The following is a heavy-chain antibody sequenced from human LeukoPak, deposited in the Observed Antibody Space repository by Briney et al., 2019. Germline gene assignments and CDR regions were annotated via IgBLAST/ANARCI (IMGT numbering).Heavy chain of an antibody. J-gene: IGHJ4*02. CDR3: GRDLSSGYFDY. CDR2: IRSDGSNK. D-gene: IGHD2/OR15-2a*01. V-gene: IGHV3-30*02. Sequence: HPGGSLRLSCATSVFTFSRYGIHWVRQAPGKGLEWVAIIRSDGSNKYYAGSVKGRFTISRDSSENTVHLQMNSLRVEDTAVYYCGRDLSSGYFDYLGQGTLVTVSS. CDR1: VFTFSRYG.